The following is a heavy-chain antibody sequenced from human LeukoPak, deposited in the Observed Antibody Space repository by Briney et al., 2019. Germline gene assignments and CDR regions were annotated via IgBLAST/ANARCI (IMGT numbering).Heavy chain of an antibody. V-gene: IGHV4-61*02. CDR2: IYTSGST. Sequence: SQTLSLTCTVSGGSIRSGSYYWSWIRQPAGKGLGWIGRIYTSGSTNYNPSLKSRVTISVDTSKNQFSLKLSSVTAADTAVYYCARDALGYSYGRDYYYYGMDVWGQGTTVTVSS. D-gene: IGHD5-18*01. J-gene: IGHJ6*02. CDR3: ARDALGYSYGRDYYYYGMDV. CDR1: GGSIRSGSYY.